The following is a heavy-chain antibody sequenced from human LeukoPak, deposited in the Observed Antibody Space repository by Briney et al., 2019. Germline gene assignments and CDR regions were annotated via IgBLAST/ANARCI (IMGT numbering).Heavy chain of an antibody. D-gene: IGHD5-18*01. CDR3: ARPSGYSYGFFDP. Sequence: GSLRLSCAASGFIVSSNYMSWVRQAPGKGLEWVSVIYSGGNSYYADSVEGRFTISRDNSKNTLYLQMNSLRAEDTAVYYCARPSGYSYGFFDPWGQGTLVTVSS. V-gene: IGHV3-53*01. CDR2: IYSGGNS. J-gene: IGHJ5*02. CDR1: GFIVSSNY.